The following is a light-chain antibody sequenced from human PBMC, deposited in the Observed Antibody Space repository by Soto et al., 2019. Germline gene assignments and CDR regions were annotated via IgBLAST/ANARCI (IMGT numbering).Light chain of an antibody. CDR1: QGISNA. Sequence: DIQMTQSPSSLSASVGDRVTITCRASQGISNALAWYQQRPGKVPKLLMYAASTSQSGVPSRFSGSGSGTDFTLTISSLESEDSAVYYCQQYSSWPPWTFGQGTKVDIK. V-gene: IGKV1-27*01. CDR3: QQYSSWPPWT. CDR2: AAS. J-gene: IGKJ1*01.